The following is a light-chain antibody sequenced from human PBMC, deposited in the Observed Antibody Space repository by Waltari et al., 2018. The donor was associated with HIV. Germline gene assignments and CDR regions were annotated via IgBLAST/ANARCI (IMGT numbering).Light chain of an antibody. J-gene: IGKJ1*01. V-gene: IGKV4-1*01. Sequence: DIVMTQSPDSLAVSLGGGATITCKSSQSVLYSSNNKNYLAWYQQKPGQPPKLLIYWASTRESGVPDRFSGSGSGTDFTLTISSLQAEDVAVYYCQQYYSTWTFGQGTKVEIK. CDR2: WAS. CDR1: QSVLYSSNNKNY. CDR3: QQYYSTWT.